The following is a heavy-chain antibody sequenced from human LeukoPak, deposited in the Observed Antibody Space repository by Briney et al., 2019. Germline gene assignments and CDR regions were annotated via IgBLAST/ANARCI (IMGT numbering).Heavy chain of an antibody. Sequence: PGGSLRLSCAASGFTVSTNYMTWVRQAPGKVLEWVSVIYSGGSTYYADSVKGRFTISRDTSKNTLYLQMNSLRAEDTAVYYCATRDVFDIWGQGTMVTVSS. V-gene: IGHV3-53*01. CDR3: ATRDVFDI. CDR2: IYSGGST. J-gene: IGHJ3*02. CDR1: GFTVSTNY.